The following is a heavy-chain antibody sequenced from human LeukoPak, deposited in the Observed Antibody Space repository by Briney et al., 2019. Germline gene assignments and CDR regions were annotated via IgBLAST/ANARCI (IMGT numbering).Heavy chain of an antibody. CDR2: IKVDGSDK. J-gene: IGHJ6*04. D-gene: IGHD3-3*01. V-gene: IGHV3-7*01. CDR1: GFTFSNSW. Sequence: GGSLRPSCLASGFTFSNSWMTWVRQAPGRGLEWVVNIKVDGSDKQYVDSVRGRFTISRDNAKNSVSLQMDGLRAEDTAVYHCVRESDVWSGPGIGRPLDVWGKGTTVTVSS. CDR3: VRESDVWSGPGIGRPLDV.